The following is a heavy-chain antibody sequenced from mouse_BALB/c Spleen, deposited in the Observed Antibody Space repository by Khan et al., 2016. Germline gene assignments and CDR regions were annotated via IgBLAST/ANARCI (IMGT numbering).Heavy chain of an antibody. CDR2: INPSTGYT. CDR3: ARSTGYAMDY. CDR1: GYTFTSYW. Sequence: QIQLQQSGAELAKPGASVKMSCKASGYTFTSYWMHWVKQRPGQGLEWIGYINPSTGYTEYNQKFKDKATLTADKSSSTAYMQLSSLTSEDSAVYYCARSTGYAMDYWGQGTSVTVSS. V-gene: IGHV1-7*01. J-gene: IGHJ4*01. D-gene: IGHD2-1*01.